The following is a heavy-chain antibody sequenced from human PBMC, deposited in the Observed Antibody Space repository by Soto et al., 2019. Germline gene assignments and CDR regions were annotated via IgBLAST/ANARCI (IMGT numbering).Heavy chain of an antibody. CDR1: GFTFTSYG. CDR2: ISYDGRYK. Sequence: QVRLVESGGGVVQPGTSLRLSCAASGFTFTSYGMHWVRQAPGKGLEWVAVISYDGRYKYYGDSVKGRFTISRDNSKNTLDPQMNSLRAEDTAVYFCAKGGRTSSSWYGEGMDYWGQGTLVTVSS. D-gene: IGHD6-13*01. J-gene: IGHJ4*02. CDR3: AKGGRTSSSWYGEGMDY. V-gene: IGHV3-30*18.